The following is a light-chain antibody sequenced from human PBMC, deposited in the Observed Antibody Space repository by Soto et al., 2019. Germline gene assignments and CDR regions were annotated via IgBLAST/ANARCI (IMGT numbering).Light chain of an antibody. CDR3: QQYNNWPFT. Sequence: EIVMTQSPATLSVSPGERATLSCRASQSISSNLAWYQQKPGQAPRLLIYSASTRATGIPATFSGSGSGTEFTLIISSLQSEAFAVYYCQQYNNWPFTFGPGTKVDIK. J-gene: IGKJ3*01. CDR1: QSISSN. CDR2: SAS. V-gene: IGKV3-15*01.